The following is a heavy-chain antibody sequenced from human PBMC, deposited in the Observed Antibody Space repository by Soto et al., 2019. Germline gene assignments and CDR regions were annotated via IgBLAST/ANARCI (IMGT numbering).Heavy chain of an antibody. CDR2: INPHSGGT. CDR1: GYTFTDYY. CDR3: ARGMASSYFDY. J-gene: IGHJ4*02. V-gene: IGHV1-2*04. Sequence: QVQLVQSGAEVKKPGASVKVSCKASGYTFTDYYIHWVRQAPGQGLEWMGRINPHSGGTNIAQQFQVWDTMTWDTSISTASMELSRLKSGDTAVYYCARGMASSYFDYWGQGTLVTVSS. D-gene: IGHD6-19*01.